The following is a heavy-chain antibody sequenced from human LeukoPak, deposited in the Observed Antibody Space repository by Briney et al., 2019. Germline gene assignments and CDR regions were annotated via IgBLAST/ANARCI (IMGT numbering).Heavy chain of an antibody. CDR1: GFPFSSYA. V-gene: IGHV3-23*01. Sequence: RPGGPLRLPCAASGFPFSSYAMNWVRRAPGEGLEWVSGTGSTGVSTFYADSVKGRFPVSRDNSKNTLSLQMNSLRAEDTAVYYCAKDPGVVPSHYFDYWGQGTLVTVSS. D-gene: IGHD2-2*01. CDR3: AKDPGVVPSHYFDY. J-gene: IGHJ4*02. CDR2: TGSTGVST.